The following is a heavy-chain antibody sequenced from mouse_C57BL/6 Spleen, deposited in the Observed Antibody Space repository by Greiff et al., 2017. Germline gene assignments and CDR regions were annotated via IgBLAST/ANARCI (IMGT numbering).Heavy chain of an antibody. CDR1: GFNIKDYY. D-gene: IGHD2-1*01. CDR3: APYGNSAGLAY. J-gene: IGHJ3*01. V-gene: IGHV14-1*01. CDR2: LYPEDGDT. Sequence: EVQRVESGAELVRPGASVKLSCTASGFNIKDYYMHWVKQRPVQGLEWIGRLYPEDGDTEYDPKFKGKATMTADTSSNTAYLQLISLTSEDTAVYYCAPYGNSAGLAYGGQGTRVTVSA.